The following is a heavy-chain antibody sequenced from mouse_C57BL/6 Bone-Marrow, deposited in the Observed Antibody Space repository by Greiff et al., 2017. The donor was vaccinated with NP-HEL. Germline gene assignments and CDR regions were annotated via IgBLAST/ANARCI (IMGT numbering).Heavy chain of an antibody. CDR1: GYTFTSYW. Sequence: QVQLQQSGAELVKPGASVKLSCKASGYTFTSYWMQWVKQRPGQGLEWIGEIDPSDSYTNYNQKFKGKATLTVDTSSSTAYMQLSSLTSEDSAVYYCAPTGGDYWGQGTTLTVSS. D-gene: IGHD4-1*02. J-gene: IGHJ2*01. V-gene: IGHV1-50*01. CDR3: APTGGDY. CDR2: IDPSDSYT.